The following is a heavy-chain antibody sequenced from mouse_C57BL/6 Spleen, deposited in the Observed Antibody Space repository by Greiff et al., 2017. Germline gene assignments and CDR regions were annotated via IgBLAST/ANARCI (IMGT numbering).Heavy chain of an antibody. J-gene: IGHJ2*01. CDR1: GFTFSSYG. CDR2: ISSGGSYT. Sequence: EVQLVESGGDLVKPGGSLKLSCAASGFTFSSYGMSWVRQTPDKRLEWVATISSGGSYTYYPDSVKGRFNISRDNAKNTLYLQMSSLKSEDTAMYYCARRITTSYFDYWGQGTTLTVSS. V-gene: IGHV5-6*01. CDR3: ARRITTSYFDY. D-gene: IGHD1-1*01.